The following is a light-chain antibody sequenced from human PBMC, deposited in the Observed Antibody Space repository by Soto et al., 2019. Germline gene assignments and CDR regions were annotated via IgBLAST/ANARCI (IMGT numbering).Light chain of an antibody. CDR2: EVS. J-gene: IGLJ3*02. CDR3: TSYSRYRVLV. CDR1: SSDIGGYKY. Sequence: LAQPASVSGSLGQSITISCTGTSSDIGGYKYVSWYQQHPGKAPKLIIFEVSNRPSGVSDRFSGSNSGNTASLTISGLQAEDEADYYCTSYSRYRVLVFGGGTKVTVL. V-gene: IGLV2-14*01.